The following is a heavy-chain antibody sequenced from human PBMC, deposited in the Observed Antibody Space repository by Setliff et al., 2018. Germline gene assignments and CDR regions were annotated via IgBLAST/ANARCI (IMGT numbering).Heavy chain of an antibody. Sequence: ASVKVSCKASGGTFSSYAISWVRQAPGQGLEWMGRIIPLFETTNYVEKFQGRVTITADKSTSTAYMELSRLTSEDTAVYYCALEYSNSSPTVYYYMDVWGKGTTVTVSS. CDR3: ALEYSNSSPTVYYYMDV. V-gene: IGHV1-69*06. CDR1: GGTFSSYA. CDR2: IIPLFETT. D-gene: IGHD6-6*01. J-gene: IGHJ6*03.